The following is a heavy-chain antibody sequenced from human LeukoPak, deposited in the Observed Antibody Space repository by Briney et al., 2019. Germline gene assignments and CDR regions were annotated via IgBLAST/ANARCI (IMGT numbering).Heavy chain of an antibody. CDR3: ARGPYVYTSSATLGSYNWFDP. CDR2: IYLRDSHT. D-gene: IGHD2-2*02. CDR1: RYSFLNYW. Sequence: AESLKISCKGSRYSFLNYWIGWVRQIPPKNLEWIGIIYLRDSHTRYWPFLQEQVTVSVDKAISTACLQWSSLKASDTAIYYCARGPYVYTSSATLGSYNWFDPWGQGSLVTV. J-gene: IGHJ5*02. V-gene: IGHV5-51*01.